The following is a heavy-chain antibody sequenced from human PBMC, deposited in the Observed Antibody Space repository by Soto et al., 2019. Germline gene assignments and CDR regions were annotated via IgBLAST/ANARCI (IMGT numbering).Heavy chain of an antibody. CDR1: GFTFSSYA. CDR2: ISGSGGST. J-gene: IGHJ4*02. Sequence: GGSLRLSCAASGFTFSSYAMSWVRQAPGKGLEWVSAISGSGGSTYYADSVKGRFTISRDNSKNTLYLQMNSLRAEDTAVYYCAKDGEDFWSGYYTFYYFDYWGQGTLVTVSS. V-gene: IGHV3-23*01. CDR3: AKDGEDFWSGYYTFYYFDY. D-gene: IGHD3-3*01.